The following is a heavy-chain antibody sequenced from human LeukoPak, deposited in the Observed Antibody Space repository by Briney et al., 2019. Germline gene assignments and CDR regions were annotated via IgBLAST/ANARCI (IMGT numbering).Heavy chain of an antibody. CDR3: ARVSGSYSRPQYAFDI. Sequence: ASVKVSCKASGYTFTSYGISWVRQAPGQGLEWMGGIIPIFGTANYAQKFQGRVTITADESTSTAYMELSSLRSEDTAVYYCARVSGSYSRPQYAFDIWGQGTMVTVSS. CDR1: GYTFTSYG. J-gene: IGHJ3*02. D-gene: IGHD1-26*01. V-gene: IGHV1-69*13. CDR2: IIPIFGTA.